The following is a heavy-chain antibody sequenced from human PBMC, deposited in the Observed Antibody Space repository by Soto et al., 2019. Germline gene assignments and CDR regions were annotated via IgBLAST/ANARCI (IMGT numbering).Heavy chain of an antibody. J-gene: IGHJ6*02. D-gene: IGHD5-12*01. CDR1: GGSISSYY. V-gene: IGHV4-59*01. Sequence: SEILSLTCTVSGGSISSYYWSWIRQPPGKGLEWIGYIYYSGSTNYNPSLKSRVTISVDTSKNQFSLKLSSVTAADTAVYYCAREGLGYSGYDNSYYYYGMDVWGQGTTVTVSS. CDR3: AREGLGYSGYDNSYYYYGMDV. CDR2: IYYSGST.